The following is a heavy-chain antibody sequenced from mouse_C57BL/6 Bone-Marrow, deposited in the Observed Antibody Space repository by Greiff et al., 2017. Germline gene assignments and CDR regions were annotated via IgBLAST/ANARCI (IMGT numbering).Heavy chain of an antibody. CDR3: ARGGYYGSSDPWYFDV. V-gene: IGHV1-69*01. CDR1: GYTFTSYW. J-gene: IGHJ1*03. CDR2: IDPSDSYT. D-gene: IGHD1-1*01. Sequence: VQLQQPGAELVMPGASVKLSCKASGYTFTSYWMHWVKQRPGQGLEWIGEIDPSDSYTNYNQKFKGKSTLTVDKSSSTAYMQLSSLTSEDAAVYYCARGGYYGSSDPWYFDVWGTGTTVTVSS.